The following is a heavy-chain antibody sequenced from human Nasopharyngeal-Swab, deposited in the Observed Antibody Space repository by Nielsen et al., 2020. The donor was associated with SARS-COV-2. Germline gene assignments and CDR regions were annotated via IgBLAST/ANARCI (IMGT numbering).Heavy chain of an antibody. J-gene: IGHJ4*02. CDR3: ARPGTGIAAADY. Sequence: RQAPGKGLEWIGSIYYSGSTYYNPSLKSRVTIPVDTSKNQFSLKLSSVTAADTAVYYCARPGTGIAAADYWGQGTLVTVSS. V-gene: IGHV4-39*01. D-gene: IGHD6-13*01. CDR2: IYYSGST.